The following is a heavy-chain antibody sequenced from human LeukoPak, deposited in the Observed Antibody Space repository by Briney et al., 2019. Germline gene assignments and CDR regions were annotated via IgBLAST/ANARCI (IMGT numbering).Heavy chain of an antibody. CDR3: ARGYRSSGLPDY. CDR2: ISWNSGSI. D-gene: IGHD6-13*01. J-gene: IGHJ4*02. CDR1: GFTFDDYA. Sequence: GGSLRLPCAASGFTFDDYAMHWVRQAPGKGLEWVSGISWNSGSIGYADSVKGRFTISRDNAKNSLYLQMNSLRAEDTAVYYCARGYRSSGLPDYWGQGTLVTVSS. V-gene: IGHV3-9*01.